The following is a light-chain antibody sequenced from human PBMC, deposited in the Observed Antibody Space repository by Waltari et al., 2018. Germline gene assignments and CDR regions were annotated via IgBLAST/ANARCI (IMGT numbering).Light chain of an antibody. Sequence: QSVLTQPPSASGTPGQTVTISCSRSGYNTVGRNTINWYQHLPGTAPKLLIYSYNLRRSGVPDRFSGSGFGASASLAISGLQSEDDGHYYCATWDDSLNGWVFGGGTKLTVL. CDR2: SYN. V-gene: IGLV1-44*01. J-gene: IGLJ3*02. CDR1: GYNTVGRNT. CDR3: ATWDDSLNGWV.